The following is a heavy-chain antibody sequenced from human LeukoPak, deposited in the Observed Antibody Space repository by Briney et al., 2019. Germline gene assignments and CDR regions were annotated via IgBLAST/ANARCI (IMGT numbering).Heavy chain of an antibody. CDR1: GGSISSSNYY. CDR2: IHYSGSI. Sequence: PSETLSLTCTVSGGSISSSNYYWDWIRQPPGKGLEWIGNIHYSGSIYYNPSLRSRVTISVDTSKNQFSLILNSVTAADTAVYYCARQLPEYSYVTRWLDPWGQGTLVTVSS. V-gene: IGHV4-39*01. D-gene: IGHD5-18*01. J-gene: IGHJ5*02. CDR3: ARQLPEYSYVTRWLDP.